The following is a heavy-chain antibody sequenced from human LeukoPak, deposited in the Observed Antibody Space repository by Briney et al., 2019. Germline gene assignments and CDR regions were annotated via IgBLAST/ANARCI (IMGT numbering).Heavy chain of an antibody. Sequence: PGGSLRLSCVVSGLTSTGYSMTWVRQAPGKGLEWVSAISGTGNRTYYADSVKGRFTISRDNSKNTLYLQMDRLRAEDTAVYYCAKVPLIAAPKHFDYWGQGTLVTVSS. D-gene: IGHD6-13*01. J-gene: IGHJ4*02. CDR2: ISGTGNRT. V-gene: IGHV3-23*01. CDR1: GLTSTGYS. CDR3: AKVPLIAAPKHFDY.